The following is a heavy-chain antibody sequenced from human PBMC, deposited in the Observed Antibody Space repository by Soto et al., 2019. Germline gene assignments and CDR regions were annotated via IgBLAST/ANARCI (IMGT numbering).Heavy chain of an antibody. V-gene: IGHV3-33*01. J-gene: IGHJ4*02. CDR3: VRVFDTYYFDL. Sequence: QVQVVESGGGVVEPGRSLRLSCAASGFSFSTYGMHWVRQAPGKGLEWVALVWSDGSKKYYADSVKGRFTISRDKSKDTLHLQMNSLRAEDTAVYYCVRVFDTYYFDLWGQGTLVTVST. CDR1: GFSFSTYG. D-gene: IGHD3-9*01. CDR2: VWSDGSKK.